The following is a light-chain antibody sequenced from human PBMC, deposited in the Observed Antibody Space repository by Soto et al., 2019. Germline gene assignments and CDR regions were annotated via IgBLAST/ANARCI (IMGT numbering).Light chain of an antibody. CDR3: QQTYSSPQWT. V-gene: IGKV1-39*01. J-gene: IGKJ1*01. Sequence: EIQLTQYPSFMSASLGDRFTITCMASQSISSYLNWYQQKPGKPPQLLIYAAVSLQSGIPSRFSAYGSGTDFTLTISSLQPEDFATYYCQQTYSSPQWTVGQGTKVEIK. CDR1: QSISSY. CDR2: AAV.